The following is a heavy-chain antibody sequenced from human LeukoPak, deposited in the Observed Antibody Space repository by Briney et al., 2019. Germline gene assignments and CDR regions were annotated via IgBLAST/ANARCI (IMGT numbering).Heavy chain of an antibody. CDR3: ARHRGRIAAAGYFDY. J-gene: IGHJ4*02. CDR2: IYPLDSDT. Sequence: GASLKISRQCSGYRFTSCWIGWVRQLPGKGLEWMGIIYPLDSDTSYRPSFQRQATISADKSISTAYLQWGSLKASDTAMYYCARHRGRIAAAGYFDYWGQGTLVTVSS. D-gene: IGHD6-13*01. CDR1: GYRFTSCW. V-gene: IGHV5-51*01.